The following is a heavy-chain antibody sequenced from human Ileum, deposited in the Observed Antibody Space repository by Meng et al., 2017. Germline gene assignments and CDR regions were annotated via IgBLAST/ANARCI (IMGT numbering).Heavy chain of an antibody. CDR1: GGSFSGYY. Sequence: QGQLQQWVVGLLKPSETRSLTCAVYGGSFSGYYWSWIRQPPGKGLEWIGEINHSGSTNYNPSLKSRVTISVDTSKNQFSLKLSSVTAADTAEYYCARGGPWFDPWGQGTLVTVSS. J-gene: IGHJ5*02. CDR2: INHSGST. V-gene: IGHV4-34*01. CDR3: ARGGPWFDP.